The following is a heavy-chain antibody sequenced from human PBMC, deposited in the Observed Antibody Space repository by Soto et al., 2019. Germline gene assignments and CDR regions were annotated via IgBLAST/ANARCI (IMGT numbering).Heavy chain of an antibody. D-gene: IGHD2-15*01. J-gene: IGHJ6*04. Sequence: EVQLVESGGGLVQPGGSLRLSCAASGFTVSSKYMTWVRQAPGKGLEWVSLIQSGGTTYYADYVKGRFTISRDTSENTLHLQRDSLRVEDTAVYYCASDDVLCDGGRCYGIPLDVWGNGTTVTVSS. CDR1: GFTVSSKY. CDR2: IQSGGTT. CDR3: ASDDVLCDGGRCYGIPLDV. V-gene: IGHV3-66*01.